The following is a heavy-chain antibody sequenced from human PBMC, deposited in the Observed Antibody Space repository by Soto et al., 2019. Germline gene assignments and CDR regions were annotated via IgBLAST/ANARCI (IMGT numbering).Heavy chain of an antibody. D-gene: IGHD3-3*01. Sequence: EVQLLESGGGLVQPGGSLRLSCAASGFTFSSYAMSWVRQAPGKGLEWVSAISGSGGSTYYADSVKGRFTISRDNSKNSLYLQMNSLRAEDRAVYYCAKAGGVLRFLEWPHFWFDPWGQGTLVTVSS. J-gene: IGHJ5*02. CDR1: GFTFSSYA. CDR3: AKAGGVLRFLEWPHFWFDP. V-gene: IGHV3-23*01. CDR2: ISGSGGST.